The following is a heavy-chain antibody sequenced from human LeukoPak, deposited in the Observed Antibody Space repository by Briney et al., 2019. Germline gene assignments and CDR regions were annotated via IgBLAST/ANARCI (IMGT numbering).Heavy chain of an antibody. CDR3: ATGGSSWNEY. J-gene: IGHJ4*02. Sequence: SGTLSLTCAVSGGSISSSTWWSWVRPPPGKGLEWIGEIHRSGSTYYNPSLESRLTVSLDKSKNQFSLNLYSMAAADTAVYFCATGGSSWNEYWGQGTLVTVSS. CDR2: IHRSGST. CDR1: GGSISSSTW. V-gene: IGHV4-4*02. D-gene: IGHD6-13*01.